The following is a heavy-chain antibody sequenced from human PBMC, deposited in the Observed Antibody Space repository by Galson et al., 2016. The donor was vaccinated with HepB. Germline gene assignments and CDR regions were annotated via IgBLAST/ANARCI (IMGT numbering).Heavy chain of an antibody. Sequence: TLSLTCSVSGGSVYGSNYFWTWIRHLPGEGLEWIGYRLDSATRHYKPSLQSRVTISIDTSKNQFPLMLNSVTVADTAVYFCARDVVGLGPRHFDYWGQGILVTVSS. CDR2: RLDSATR. D-gene: IGHD2-21*01. V-gene: IGHV4-31*03. CDR1: GGSVYGSNYF. CDR3: ARDVVGLGPRHFDY. J-gene: IGHJ4*02.